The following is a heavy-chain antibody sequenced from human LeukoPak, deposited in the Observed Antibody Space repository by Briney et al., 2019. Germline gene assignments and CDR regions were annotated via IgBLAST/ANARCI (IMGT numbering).Heavy chain of an antibody. D-gene: IGHD6-19*01. CDR3: ARDQSSGWYGY. CDR2: ISAYNGNT. J-gene: IGHJ4*02. Sequence: AAVRVSCMESGYTFTSDSIRWVRPAPGQGLEWMGWISAYNGNTNYAQKLQGRVTMTTDTSTSTAYMELRSLRSDDTAVYYCARDQSSGWYGYWGQGTLVTVSS. V-gene: IGHV1-18*01. CDR1: GYTFTSDS.